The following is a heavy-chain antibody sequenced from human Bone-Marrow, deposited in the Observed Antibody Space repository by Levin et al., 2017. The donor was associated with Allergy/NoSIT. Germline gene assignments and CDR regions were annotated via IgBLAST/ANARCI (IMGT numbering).Heavy chain of an antibody. D-gene: IGHD3-22*01. J-gene: IGHJ4*02. Sequence: AGGSLRLSCAASGFTFSSYAMHWVRQAPGKGLEWVAVISYDGSNKYYADSVKGRFTISRDNSKNTLYLQMNSLRAEDTAVYYCARFAGYYSSGYPLFNGHTARIDYWGQGTLVTVSS. CDR3: ARFAGYYSSGYPLFNGHTARIDY. CDR1: GFTFSSYA. V-gene: IGHV3-30*04. CDR2: ISYDGSNK.